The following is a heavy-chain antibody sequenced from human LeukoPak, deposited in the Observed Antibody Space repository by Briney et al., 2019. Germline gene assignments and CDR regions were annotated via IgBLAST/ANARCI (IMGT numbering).Heavy chain of an antibody. D-gene: IGHD3-22*01. V-gene: IGHV4-59*12. Sequence: SETLSLTCTVSGGSISTYYWSWIRLPPGKGLEWIGYIYFSGSTNYNPSLKSRVTISVDTSKNQFSLKLSSVTAADTAVYYCARYSIASYYYDSSGHYFDYWGQGTLVTVSS. CDR2: IYFSGST. CDR3: ARYSIASYYYDSSGHYFDY. CDR1: GGSISTYY. J-gene: IGHJ4*02.